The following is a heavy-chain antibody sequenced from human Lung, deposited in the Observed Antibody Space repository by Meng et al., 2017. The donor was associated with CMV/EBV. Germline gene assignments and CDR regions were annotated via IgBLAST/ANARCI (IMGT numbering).Heavy chain of an antibody. V-gene: IGHV1-2*02. CDR1: GYTFIAYY. D-gene: IGHD6-13*01. Sequence: ASXXVSXKASGYTFIAYYMHWVRQAPGQGLEWIGWIDPDSGGTNYAQKFQGRVTVTRDTPTSTAYMELSRLRSDDTAVYYCARESSSWSYGNWFDSWGQGNXVNGAS. CDR2: IDPDSGGT. CDR3: ARESSSWSYGNWFDS. J-gene: IGHJ5*01.